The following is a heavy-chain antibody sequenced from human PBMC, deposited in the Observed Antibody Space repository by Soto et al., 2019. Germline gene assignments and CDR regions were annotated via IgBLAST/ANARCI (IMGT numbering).Heavy chain of an antibody. CDR2: ISSSSSYI. D-gene: IGHD1-26*01. CDR3: ARVRGIVAPGYFQH. J-gene: IGHJ1*01. CDR1: GFTFSSYS. Sequence: GGSLRSSCAASGFTFSSYSMNWGRQAPGKGLEWVSAISSSSSYIYYADSVKGRFTISRDNAKNSLYLQMHSLRAEDTALYYCARVRGIVAPGYFQHWGHGTLVTVSS. V-gene: IGHV3-21*01.